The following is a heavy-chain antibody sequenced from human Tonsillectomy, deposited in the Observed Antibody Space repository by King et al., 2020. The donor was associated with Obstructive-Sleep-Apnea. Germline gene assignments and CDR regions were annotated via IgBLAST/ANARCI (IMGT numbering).Heavy chain of an antibody. CDR2: ISSSSSTI. D-gene: IGHD3-22*01. Sequence: VQLVESGGGLVQPGGSLRLSCAASGFTFRSYSMNWVRQAPGKGLEWVSYISSSSSTIYYADSVKGRFTISRDNAKNSLYLQMNSLKAEDTAVYYCARVVYYDSSGYPELWGQGTLVTVSS. CDR1: GFTFRSYS. V-gene: IGHV3-48*04. J-gene: IGHJ4*02. CDR3: ARVVYYDSSGYPEL.